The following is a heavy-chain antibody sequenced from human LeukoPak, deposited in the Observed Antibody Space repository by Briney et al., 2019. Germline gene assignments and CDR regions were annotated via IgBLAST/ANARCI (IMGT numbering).Heavy chain of an antibody. D-gene: IGHD2/OR15-2a*01. CDR3: VRQISSY. Sequence: ASVKVSCKASGYTFTDYYIHWVRQAPGQRLEWMGWINSNSGDTNYAPKFQGRVTMTRDTSISTAYIELSRLTSDDTAVYYCVRQISSYWGQGTLVTVSS. CDR2: INSNSGDT. J-gene: IGHJ1*01. V-gene: IGHV1-2*02. CDR1: GYTFTDYY.